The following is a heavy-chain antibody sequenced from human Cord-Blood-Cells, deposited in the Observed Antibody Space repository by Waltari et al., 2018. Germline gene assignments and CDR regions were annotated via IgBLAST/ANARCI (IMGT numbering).Heavy chain of an antibody. CDR3: ARVSAHYDFWSGYDAFDI. Sequence: QVQLVQSGAEVKKPGASVKVSCQASGYTFTSYAMHWVRQAPGQRLEWMGWINAGNGNTKYSQKFQGRVTITRDTSASTAYMELSSLRSEDTAVYYCARVSAHYDFWSGYDAFDIWGQGTMVTVSS. J-gene: IGHJ3*02. D-gene: IGHD3-3*01. CDR2: INAGNGNT. CDR1: GYTFTSYA. V-gene: IGHV1-3*01.